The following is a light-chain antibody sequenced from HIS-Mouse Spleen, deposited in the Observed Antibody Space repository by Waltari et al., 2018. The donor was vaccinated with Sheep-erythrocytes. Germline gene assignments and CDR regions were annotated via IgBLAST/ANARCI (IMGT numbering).Light chain of an antibody. J-gene: IGKJ2*01. CDR3: QQRNSYPHT. V-gene: IGKV1-9*01. CDR2: AAS. Sequence: DIQLTQSPSFLSASVGDRVTITCRASQGISSYLAWYQQKPGKAPKLLIYAASTLQSGVPSRFSGSGSGTEFTLTISSLQPEYFATYYCQQRNSYPHTFGQGTKLEIK. CDR1: QGISSY.